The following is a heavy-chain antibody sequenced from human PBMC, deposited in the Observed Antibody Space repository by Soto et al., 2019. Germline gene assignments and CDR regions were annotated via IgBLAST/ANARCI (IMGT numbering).Heavy chain of an antibody. CDR2: ISPNSGDT. J-gene: IGHJ4*02. V-gene: IGHV1-18*01. CDR3: AIEMWTPIGPQNVFDF. Sequence: QVPLVQSEGEVKQPGASVKVSCKASGYNFKSYGVSWVRQVPGQGLEWMEWISPNSGDTTYAQNLQGRVTISTDTYTTTVFMELRRLTSDATAVYYCAIEMWTPIGPQNVFDFWGQGALGTVSS. CDR1: GYNFKSYG. D-gene: IGHD2-15*01.